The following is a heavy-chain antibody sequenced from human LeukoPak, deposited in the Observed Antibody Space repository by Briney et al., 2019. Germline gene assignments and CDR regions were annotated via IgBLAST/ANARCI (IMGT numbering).Heavy chain of an antibody. CDR2: IYYSGST. CDR3: ARISSTSFGWFDP. V-gene: IGHV4-39*07. Sequence: SETLSLTCTVSGGSISSSSYYWGWIRQPPGKGLEWIGSIYYSGSTYYNPSLKSRVTISVDTSKNQFSLKLSSVTAADTAVYYCARISSTSFGWFDPWGQGTLVTVSS. J-gene: IGHJ5*02. CDR1: GGSISSSSYY. D-gene: IGHD2-2*01.